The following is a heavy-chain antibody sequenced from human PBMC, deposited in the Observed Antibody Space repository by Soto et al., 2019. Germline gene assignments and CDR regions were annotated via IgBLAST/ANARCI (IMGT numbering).Heavy chain of an antibody. Sequence: AETLSVTCTVSGGSISSSSYYWGWIRQPPGKGLEWIGSIYYSGSTYYNPSLKSRVTISVDTSKNQFSLKLSSVTAADTAVYHCARLTSSGYYYFDYWGQGTLVTVSS. CDR1: GGSISSSSYY. V-gene: IGHV4-39*01. CDR2: IYYSGST. J-gene: IGHJ4*02. CDR3: ARLTSSGYYYFDY. D-gene: IGHD3-22*01.